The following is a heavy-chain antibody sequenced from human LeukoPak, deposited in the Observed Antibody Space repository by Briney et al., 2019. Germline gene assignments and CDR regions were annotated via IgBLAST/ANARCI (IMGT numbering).Heavy chain of an antibody. V-gene: IGHV3-23*01. D-gene: IGHD2-2*01. CDR1: GFTFSSYA. CDR2: ISGSGGST. CDR3: ARAPGYCSSTSCYFPFDP. Sequence: GGSLRLSCAASGFTFSSYAMSWVRQAPGKGLEWVSAISGSGGSTYYADSVKGRFTISRDNSKNTLYLQMNSLRAEDTAVYYCARAPGYCSSTSCYFPFDPWGQGTLVTVSS. J-gene: IGHJ5*02.